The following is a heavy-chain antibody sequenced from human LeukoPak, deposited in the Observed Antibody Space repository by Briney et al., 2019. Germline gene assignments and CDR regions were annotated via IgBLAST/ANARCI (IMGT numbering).Heavy chain of an antibody. J-gene: IGHJ4*02. Sequence: GGSLRLSCAASGFTFSSYSMNWVRQAPGKGLEWVSSISSSSSYIYHADSVKGRFTISRDNAKNSLYLQMNSLRAEDTAVYYCARVIHPNFDYWCQGTLVTVSS. CDR3: ARVIHPNFDY. CDR1: GFTFSSYS. V-gene: IGHV3-21*01. CDR2: ISSSSSYI.